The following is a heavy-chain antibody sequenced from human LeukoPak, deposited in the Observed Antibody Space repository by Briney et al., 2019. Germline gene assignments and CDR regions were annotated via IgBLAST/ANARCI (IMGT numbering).Heavy chain of an antibody. D-gene: IGHD3-22*01. CDR1: GYTFTGYY. J-gene: IGHJ4*02. Sequence: ASVKVSCKASGYTFTGYYMHWVRQAPGQGLEWKGWINPNSGGTNYAQKFQGRVTMTRDTSISTAYMELSRLRSDDTAVFYCARGDSSPYYYFDYWGQGTLVTVSS. CDR3: ARGDSSPYYYFDY. V-gene: IGHV1-2*02. CDR2: INPNSGGT.